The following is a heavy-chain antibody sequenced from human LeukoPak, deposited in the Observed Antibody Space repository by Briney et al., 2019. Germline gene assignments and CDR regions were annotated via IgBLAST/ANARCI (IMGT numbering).Heavy chain of an antibody. CDR3: ARVIEGITMVRGVIGAFDI. Sequence: PGGSLRLSCAASGFTFSSYEMNWVRQAPGKGLEWVSYISSSGSTIYYADSVKGRFTISRGNAKNSLYLQMNSLRAEDTAVYYCARVIEGITMVRGVIGAFDIWGQGTMVTVSS. V-gene: IGHV3-48*03. J-gene: IGHJ3*02. CDR2: ISSSGSTI. D-gene: IGHD3-10*01. CDR1: GFTFSSYE.